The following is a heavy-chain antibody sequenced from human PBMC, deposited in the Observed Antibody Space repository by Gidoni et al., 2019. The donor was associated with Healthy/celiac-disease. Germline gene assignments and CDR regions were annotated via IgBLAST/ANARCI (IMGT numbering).Heavy chain of an antibody. Sequence: EVQLLESGGGLVQPGGSLRLSCAASGFTFSSYAISWVRQAPGKGLEGVSAIRGSGGSTYYTDAVKGRFTISRDNSKNTLYLQMNSLRAEDTAVYYCAKVGLEQWLVLGWYFDLWGRGTLVTVSS. CDR3: AKVGLEQWLVLGWYFDL. V-gene: IGHV3-23*01. J-gene: IGHJ2*01. CDR2: IRGSGGST. D-gene: IGHD6-19*01. CDR1: GFTFSSYA.